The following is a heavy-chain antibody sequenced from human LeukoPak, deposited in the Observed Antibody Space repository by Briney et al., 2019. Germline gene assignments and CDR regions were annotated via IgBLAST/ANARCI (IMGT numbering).Heavy chain of an antibody. Sequence: SETLSLTCTVSGGSISRSSYYWGWIRQPPGKGLEWIGRIYTSGSTNYNPSLKSRVTISVDTSKNQFSLKLSSVTAADTAVYYCARVSSIAVAGETDYWGQGTLVTVSS. V-gene: IGHV4-39*07. CDR1: GGSISRSSYY. CDR3: ARVSSIAVAGETDY. CDR2: IYTSGST. D-gene: IGHD6-19*01. J-gene: IGHJ4*02.